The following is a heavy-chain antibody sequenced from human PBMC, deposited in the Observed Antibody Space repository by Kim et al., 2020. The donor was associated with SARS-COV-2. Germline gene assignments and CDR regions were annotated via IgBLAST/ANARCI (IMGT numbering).Heavy chain of an antibody. D-gene: IGHD3-10*01. CDR3: ARPRTRWFGHSKANWFDP. V-gene: IGHV4-39*01. J-gene: IGHJ5*02. Sequence: KSRVTISVDTSKNQFALNLSSVTAADTAVYYCARPRTRWFGHSKANWFDPWGQGTLVTVSS.